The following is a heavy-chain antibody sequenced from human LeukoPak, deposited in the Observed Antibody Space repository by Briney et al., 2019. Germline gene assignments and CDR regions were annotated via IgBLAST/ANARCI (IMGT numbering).Heavy chain of an antibody. J-gene: IGHJ4*02. CDR1: GFTFSSYV. V-gene: IGHV3-30*04. CDR2: ISYDGSNE. Sequence: GRSLRLSCAASGFTFSSYVMHWVRQAPGKGLEWVAIISYDGSNEYYADSVKGRFTISRDNSKNTLYLQMNSLRAADTAVYYCARDSGSYYFDYWGQGTLVTVSS. D-gene: IGHD1-26*01. CDR3: ARDSGSYYFDY.